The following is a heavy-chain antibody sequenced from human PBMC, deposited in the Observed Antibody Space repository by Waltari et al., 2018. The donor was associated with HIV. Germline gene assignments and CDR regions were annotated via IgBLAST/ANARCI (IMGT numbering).Heavy chain of an antibody. D-gene: IGHD6-6*01. CDR1: GGSIRTPY. J-gene: IGHJ4*02. CDR2: IYHSGST. Sequence: QVQLQESGPGLVKPSATLSLPCTVPGGSIRTPYWSWIRQPPGKGLEWIGYIYHSGSTNYNPSLMSRVTISVDTSNNEFSLKLSSVTAADTAVYYCARGAALDYWGQGTLITVSS. V-gene: IGHV4-59*11. CDR3: ARGAALDY.